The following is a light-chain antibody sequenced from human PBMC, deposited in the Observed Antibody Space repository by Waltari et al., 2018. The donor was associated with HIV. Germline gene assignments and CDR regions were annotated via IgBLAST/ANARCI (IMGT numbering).Light chain of an antibody. V-gene: IGKV1-39*01. CDR2: TAT. Sequence: DIQMTQSPSSLSASIGDRVNITCRASQSVKTYLNWYQQKQGQAPKILIYTATTLHTGVPSRFRGSGSGTEFTLTITNLQPDDFAIYFCQQSFYSPTFGPGTTVDIK. J-gene: IGKJ3*01. CDR1: QSVKTY. CDR3: QQSFYSPT.